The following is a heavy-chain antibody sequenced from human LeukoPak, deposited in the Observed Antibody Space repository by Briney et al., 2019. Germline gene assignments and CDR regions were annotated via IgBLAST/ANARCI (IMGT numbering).Heavy chain of an antibody. CDR3: ARGIGVANNWFDP. J-gene: IGHJ5*02. Sequence: PSGTLSLTCAVYGGSFSGYYWSWIRQPPGKGLEWIGEINHSGSTNYNPSLKSRVTISVDTSKNQFSLKLSSVTAADTAVYYCARGIGVANNWFDPWGQGTLVTVSS. D-gene: IGHD3-3*01. CDR1: GGSFSGYY. V-gene: IGHV4-34*01. CDR2: INHSGST.